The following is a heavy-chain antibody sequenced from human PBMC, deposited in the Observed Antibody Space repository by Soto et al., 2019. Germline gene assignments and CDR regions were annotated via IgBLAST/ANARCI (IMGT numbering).Heavy chain of an antibody. V-gene: IGHV1-18*01. J-gene: IGHJ5*02. CDR2: ISAYNGNT. D-gene: IGHD6-19*01. Sequence: QVQLVQSGAEVKKPGASVKVSCKASGYTFTSYGISWVRQAPGQGLEWMGWISAYNGNTNYAQKLQGRVTMNTDTSTSTGYMELRSLRSADTAVYYCARDEQWLVHWVDPWGKGTLVTVSS. CDR3: ARDEQWLVHWVDP. CDR1: GYTFTSYG.